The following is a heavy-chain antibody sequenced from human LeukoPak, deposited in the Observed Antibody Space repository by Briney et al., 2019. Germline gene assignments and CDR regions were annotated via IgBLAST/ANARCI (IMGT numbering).Heavy chain of an antibody. D-gene: IGHD5-18*01. CDR1: GFTFSSYA. Sequence: GGSLRLSCAASGFTFSSYAMSWVRQAPGKGLEWVSVISGSGGSTYYADSVKGRFTISRDNSKNTLNLQMNSLRAEDTAVYYCAKVDTGILRYYYFDYWGQGTLVTVSS. CDR3: AKVDTGILRYYYFDY. V-gene: IGHV3-23*01. J-gene: IGHJ4*02. CDR2: ISGSGGST.